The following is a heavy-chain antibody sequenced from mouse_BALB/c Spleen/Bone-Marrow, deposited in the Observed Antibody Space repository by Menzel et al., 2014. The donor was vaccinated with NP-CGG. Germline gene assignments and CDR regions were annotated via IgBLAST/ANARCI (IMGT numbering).Heavy chain of an antibody. CDR3: ARGTTALRYFDV. CDR2: INGGSNTI. CDR1: GFTFSSFG. J-gene: IGHJ1*01. V-gene: IGHV5-17*02. Sequence: QLVESGGGLVQPGGSRKLSCAASGFTFSSFGMHWIRQAPEKGLEWVAYINGGSNTIYYADTVEGRFTISRDNPKNTLFLQMTSLRSEDTAMYFCARGTTALRYFDVWGAGTTATVSS. D-gene: IGHD1-2*01.